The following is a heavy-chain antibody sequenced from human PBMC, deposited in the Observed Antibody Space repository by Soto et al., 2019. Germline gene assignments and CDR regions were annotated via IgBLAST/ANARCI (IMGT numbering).Heavy chain of an antibody. CDR1: GYTFITNG. V-gene: IGHV1-18*01. J-gene: IGHJ5*02. Sequence: ASVKVSCKTSGYTFITNGITWVRQAPGQGLEWMGWISVYNGKTSYAQNFQGRVTMTTDTSTSTAYMELRSLRSDATAFYYCAKRLRLLGGVAEFDPWGKGTRVTVSS. CDR3: AKRLRLLGGVAEFDP. D-gene: IGHD2-21*02. CDR2: ISVYNGKT.